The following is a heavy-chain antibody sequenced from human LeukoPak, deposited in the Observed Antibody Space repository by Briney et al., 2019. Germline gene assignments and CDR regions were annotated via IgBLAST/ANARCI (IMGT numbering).Heavy chain of an antibody. V-gene: IGHV3-23*01. CDR2: ISGSGGST. Sequence: GGSLRLSCAASGFTFSSYAMSWVRQAPGKGLEWVSAISGSGGSTYYADSVKGRFTISKDNSKNTLYLQMNSLRAEDTAVYYCAKDLSQGYDFWSGYYSAFDIWGQGTMVTVSS. D-gene: IGHD3-3*01. J-gene: IGHJ3*02. CDR1: GFTFSSYA. CDR3: AKDLSQGYDFWSGYYSAFDI.